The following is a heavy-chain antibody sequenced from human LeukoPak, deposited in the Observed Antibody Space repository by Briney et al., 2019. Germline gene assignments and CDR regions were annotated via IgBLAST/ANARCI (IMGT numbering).Heavy chain of an antibody. Sequence: PGRSLRLSCAASGFTFSSYAMHWVRQVPGKGLEWVAVISYDGSNKYYADSVNGRFTISRDNSKNTLYLQMNSLRAQDTAVYYCARASPNYDILTGYYGYWGQGTLVTVSS. J-gene: IGHJ4*02. D-gene: IGHD3-9*01. CDR1: GFTFSSYA. CDR2: ISYDGSNK. V-gene: IGHV3-30*04. CDR3: ARASPNYDILTGYYGY.